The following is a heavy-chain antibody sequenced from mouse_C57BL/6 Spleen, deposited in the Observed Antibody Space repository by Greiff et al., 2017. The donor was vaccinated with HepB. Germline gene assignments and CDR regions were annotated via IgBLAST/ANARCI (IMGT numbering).Heavy chain of an antibody. CDR2: IDPENGDT. J-gene: IGHJ3*01. Sequence: EVQLQQSGAELVRPGASVKLSCTASGFNIKDDYMHWVKQRPEQGLEWIGWIDPENGDTEYASKFQGKATITADTSSNTAYLQLSSLTSEDTAVYYCTTGGNYRFAYWGQGTLVTVSA. V-gene: IGHV14-4*01. CDR3: TTGGNYRFAY. D-gene: IGHD2-1*01. CDR1: GFNIKDDY.